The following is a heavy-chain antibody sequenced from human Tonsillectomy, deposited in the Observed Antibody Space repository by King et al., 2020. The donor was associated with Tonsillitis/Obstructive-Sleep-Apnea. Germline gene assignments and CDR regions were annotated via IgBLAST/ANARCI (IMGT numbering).Heavy chain of an antibody. CDR2: INHSGTT. CDR3: ARLRFVYSYYYHYGMDV. V-gene: IGHV4-34*01. Sequence: VQLQQWGAGLLKPSETLSLICTVDGGSFSDYSWVWIRQPPGKGLEWIGEINHSGTTNYSPSLKSRVTISIDTSESRFSLKLSSVTAADAAVYYCARLRFVYSYYYHYGMDVWGQGTTVTVSS. D-gene: IGHD3-3*01. CDR1: GGSFSDYS. J-gene: IGHJ6*02.